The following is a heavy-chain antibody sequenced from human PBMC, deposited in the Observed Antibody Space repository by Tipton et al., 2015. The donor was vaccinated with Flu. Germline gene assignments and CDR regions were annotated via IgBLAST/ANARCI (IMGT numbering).Heavy chain of an antibody. CDR3: ARRDYSNYVSDPKNWFDP. J-gene: IGHJ5*02. CDR1: GFTFSSFG. Sequence: SGFTFSSFGMHWVRQAPGKGLEWVAFIRYDGSNKYYGDSVKGRFTISRDNSRNTMYLQMNSLRAEDTAVYYCARRDYSNYVSDPKNWFDPWGQGTLVTVSS. D-gene: IGHD4-11*01. CDR2: IRYDGSNK. V-gene: IGHV3-33*01.